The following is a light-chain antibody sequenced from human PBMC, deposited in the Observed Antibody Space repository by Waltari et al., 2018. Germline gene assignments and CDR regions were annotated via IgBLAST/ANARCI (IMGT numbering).Light chain of an antibody. J-gene: IGKJ2*01. Sequence: EFVLTQSPHTLSLSPGERATLSCRAMPSLTCRYLAWYQQTIGQAPRLLIYGASSRAAGMPDRFSGSGSGTDFTLTISRLEPEDFAVYHCQQYGSSVMYTFGQGTKLETK. CDR3: QQYGSSVMYT. V-gene: IGKV3-20*01. CDR1: PSLTCRY. CDR2: GAS.